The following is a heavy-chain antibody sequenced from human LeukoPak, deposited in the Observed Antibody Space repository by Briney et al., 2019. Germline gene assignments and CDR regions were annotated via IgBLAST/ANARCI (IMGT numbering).Heavy chain of an antibody. J-gene: IGHJ3*02. CDR2: ISSSGSTI. D-gene: IGHD2-2*01. Sequence: GGSLRLSCAASGFTFSDYYMSWIRQAPGKGLEWVSYISSSGSTIYYADSVKGRFTISRDNAKNPLYLQMNSLRAEDTAVYYCARSLIVVVPAATPDAFDIWGQGTMVTVSS. CDR3: ARSLIVVVPAATPDAFDI. CDR1: GFTFSDYY. V-gene: IGHV3-11*04.